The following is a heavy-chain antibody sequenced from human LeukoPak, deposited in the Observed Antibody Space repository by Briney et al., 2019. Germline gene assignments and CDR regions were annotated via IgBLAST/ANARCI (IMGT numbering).Heavy chain of an antibody. J-gene: IGHJ5*02. Sequence: GGSLRLSCAASGFTFSSYAMHWVRQAPGKGLEWVAVISYDGSNKYYADSVKGRFTISRDNSKNALYLQMNSLRAEDTAVYYCARDYSNKGGWFDPWGQGTLVTVSS. V-gene: IGHV3-30*04. D-gene: IGHD4-11*01. CDR1: GFTFSSYA. CDR3: ARDYSNKGGWFDP. CDR2: ISYDGSNK.